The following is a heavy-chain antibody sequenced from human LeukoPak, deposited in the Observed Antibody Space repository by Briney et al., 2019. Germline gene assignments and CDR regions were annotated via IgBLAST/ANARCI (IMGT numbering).Heavy chain of an antibody. J-gene: IGHJ4*02. D-gene: IGHD6-13*01. CDR3: ARGRSSSWRQVDYFDY. V-gene: IGHV4-59*08. CDR1: GGSISSYY. Sequence: SETLSLTCTVSGGSISSYYWSWIRQPPGKGLEWIGYIYYSGSTNYNPSLKSRVTISVDTSKNQFSLKLSSVTAADTAVYYCARGRSSSWRQVDYFDYWGQGTLVTVSS. CDR2: IYYSGST.